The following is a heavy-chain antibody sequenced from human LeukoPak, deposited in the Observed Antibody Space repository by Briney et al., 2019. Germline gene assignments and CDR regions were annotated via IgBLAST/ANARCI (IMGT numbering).Heavy chain of an antibody. V-gene: IGHV4-34*01. D-gene: IGHD6-19*01. J-gene: IGHJ4*02. CDR3: ARQSSGWYPIEY. CDR1: GGSFSGYY. CDR2: INHSGST. Sequence: SETLSLTCAVYGGSFSGYYWSWIRQPPGKGLEWIGEINHSGSTNYSPSLKSRVTISVDTSKNQFSLKLSSVTAADTAVYYCARQSSGWYPIEYWGQGTLVTVSS.